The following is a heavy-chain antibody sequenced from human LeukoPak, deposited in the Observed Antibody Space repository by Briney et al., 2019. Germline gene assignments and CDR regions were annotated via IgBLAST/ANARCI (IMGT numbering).Heavy chain of an antibody. CDR2: IIPVFGIA. Sequence: ASVNVSCKASGLTFNTYTINWVRQAPGQGLELLGRIIPVFGIADSTQNFRGRVTISADTAATTAYMELNNLRSEDTAVYYCALEHDCSRFPCTEFWGQGTLVTVSS. V-gene: IGHV1-69*02. CDR3: ALEHDCSRFPCTEF. D-gene: IGHD2-15*01. J-gene: IGHJ4*02. CDR1: GLTFNTYT.